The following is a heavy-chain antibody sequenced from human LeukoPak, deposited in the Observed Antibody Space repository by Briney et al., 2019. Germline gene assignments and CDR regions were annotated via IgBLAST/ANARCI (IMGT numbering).Heavy chain of an antibody. CDR3: AKDISSYRGWAFDI. Sequence: GGSLRLSCAASGFTFSSYSMNWVRQAPGKGLEWVSSISSSSSYIYYADSVKGRFTISRDNAKNSLYLQMNSLRAEDMALYYCAKDISSYRGWAFDIWGQGTMVTVSS. CDR2: ISSSSSYI. CDR1: GFTFSSYS. J-gene: IGHJ3*02. V-gene: IGHV3-21*04. D-gene: IGHD6-13*01.